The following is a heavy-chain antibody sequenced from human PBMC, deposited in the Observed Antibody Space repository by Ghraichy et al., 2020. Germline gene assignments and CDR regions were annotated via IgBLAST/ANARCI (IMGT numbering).Heavy chain of an antibody. CDR3: ARVLSYYGYTQYYFDY. CDR2: IYYSGST. V-gene: IGHV4-61*01. CDR1: GGSVSSGSYY. Sequence: SETLSLTCTVSGGSVSSGSYYWSWIRQPPGKGLEWIGYIYYSGSTNYNPSLKSLVTISVDTSKNQFSLKLSSVTAADTAVYYCARVLSYYGYTQYYFDYWGQGTLVTVSS. D-gene: IGHD1-26*01. J-gene: IGHJ4*02.